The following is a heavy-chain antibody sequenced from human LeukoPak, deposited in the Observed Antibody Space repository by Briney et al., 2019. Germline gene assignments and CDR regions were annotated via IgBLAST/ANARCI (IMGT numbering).Heavy chain of an antibody. D-gene: IGHD6-13*01. CDR3: ARVPPKVISQQLVRIDY. Sequence: KPSQTLSLTCTVSGGSISSGGYYWSWIRQPPGKGLEWIGYIYHSGSTYYNPSLKSRVTISVDRSKNQFSLKLSSVTAADTAVYYCARVPPKVISQQLVRIDYWGQGTLVTVSS. CDR1: GGSISSGGYY. CDR2: IYHSGST. J-gene: IGHJ4*02. V-gene: IGHV4-30-2*01.